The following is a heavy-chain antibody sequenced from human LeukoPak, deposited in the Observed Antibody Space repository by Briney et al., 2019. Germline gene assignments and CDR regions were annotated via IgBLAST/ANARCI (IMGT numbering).Heavy chain of an antibody. D-gene: IGHD3-22*01. J-gene: IGHJ4*02. CDR1: GFTFDDYA. CDR2: ISGDGGST. CDR3: AKDFLSSYYYDSSGYYG. V-gene: IGHV3-43*02. Sequence: GGSLRLSCAASGFTFDDYARHWVRQAPGKGLEWVSLISGDGGSTYYADSVKGRFTISRDNSKNSLYLQMNSLRTEDTASYYCAKDFLSSYYYDSSGYYGWGQGTLVTVSS.